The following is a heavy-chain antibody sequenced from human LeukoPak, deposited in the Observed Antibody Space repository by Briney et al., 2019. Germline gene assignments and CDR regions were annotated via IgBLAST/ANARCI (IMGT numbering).Heavy chain of an antibody. CDR1: GFTFSTYG. Sequence: PGGSLRLSCAASGFTFSTYGMHWVRQAPGKGLEWVAVIWYDGTNKYYAASVKGRFTISRDNSENTLYLQMNSLRAEDTAVYYCAREGLDSGILYYFDYCGQGTLVTVSS. CDR3: AREGLDSGILYYFDY. CDR2: IWYDGTNK. J-gene: IGHJ4*02. V-gene: IGHV3-33*01. D-gene: IGHD3-10*01.